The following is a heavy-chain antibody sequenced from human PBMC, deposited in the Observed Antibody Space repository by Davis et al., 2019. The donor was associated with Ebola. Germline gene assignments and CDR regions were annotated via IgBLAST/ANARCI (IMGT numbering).Heavy chain of an antibody. V-gene: IGHV1-2*06. J-gene: IGHJ5*01. CDR3: ARPILPPVTHCGADS. Sequence: ASVKVSCKASGYTFTSYATNCVRQAPGQGLEWMGRINPNNGGTNNAQKFQGRVTMTTDTSISTAYMELSRLTYDDTAVYYCARPILPPVTHCGADSWGQGTLVTVSS. D-gene: IGHD5-18*01. CDR1: GYTFTSYA. CDR2: INPNNGGT.